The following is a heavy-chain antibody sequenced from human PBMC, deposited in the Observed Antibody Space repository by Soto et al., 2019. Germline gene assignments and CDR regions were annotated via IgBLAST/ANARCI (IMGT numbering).Heavy chain of an antibody. CDR3: AKDQSNSSAPNWFDP. V-gene: IGHV3-23*01. Sequence: GGSLRLSCAASGFTFSSYAMSWVRQAPGKGLEWVSAISGSGGSTYYADSVKGRFTISRDNSKNTLYLQMNSLRAEDTAVYYCAKDQSNSSAPNWFDPWGQGTLVTVSS. CDR1: GFTFSSYA. D-gene: IGHD3-10*01. J-gene: IGHJ5*02. CDR2: ISGSGGST.